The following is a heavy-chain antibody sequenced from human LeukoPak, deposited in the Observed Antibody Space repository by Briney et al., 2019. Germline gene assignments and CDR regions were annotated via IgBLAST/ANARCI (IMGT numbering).Heavy chain of an antibody. J-gene: IGHJ6*03. CDR2: IYYSGST. Sequence: SETLSLTCTVSGGSISSGGYYWSWIRQHPGKGLEWIGYIYYSGSTYYNPSLKSRVTISVDTSKNQFSLKLSSVTAADTAVYYYARGYSSSWYPMDVWGKGTTVTVSS. CDR3: ARGYSSSWYPMDV. CDR1: GGSISSGGYY. V-gene: IGHV4-31*03. D-gene: IGHD6-13*01.